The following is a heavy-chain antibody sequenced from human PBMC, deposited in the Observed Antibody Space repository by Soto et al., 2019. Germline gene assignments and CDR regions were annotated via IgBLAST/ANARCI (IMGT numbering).Heavy chain of an antibody. D-gene: IGHD6-19*01. Sequence: SETLSFTCSVSGGAFSTRNYYWGWIRQPPGKGLEWIGSIYFSGSAYYNPSLKSRVTISVDTSKNQFSLKLDSVTAADTAVYFCARHSSGWYALDYWGQGTLVTVSS. CDR1: GGAFSTRNYY. J-gene: IGHJ4*02. V-gene: IGHV4-39*01. CDR3: ARHSSGWYALDY. CDR2: IYFSGSA.